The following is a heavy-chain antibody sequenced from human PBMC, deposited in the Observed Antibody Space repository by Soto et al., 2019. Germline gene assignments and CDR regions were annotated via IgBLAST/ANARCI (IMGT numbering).Heavy chain of an antibody. J-gene: IGHJ6*02. CDR3: AREWGLLPYYVMNV. CDR2: ISYTGRT. CDR1: GDSVTSGSYC. D-gene: IGHD7-27*01. Sequence: SETLSLTCIVSGDSVTSGSYCWTWLRQPPGKGLEWIGYISYTGRTKYNPSLQSRVTISVDTSKNDFSLNLSSVTAADTAVYFCAREWGLLPYYVMNVWGHGTAVTVSS. V-gene: IGHV4-61*03.